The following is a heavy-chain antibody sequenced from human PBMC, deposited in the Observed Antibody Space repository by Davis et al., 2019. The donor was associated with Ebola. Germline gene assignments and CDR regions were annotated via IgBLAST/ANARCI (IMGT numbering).Heavy chain of an antibody. CDR3: ASIPVAGIFVY. D-gene: IGHD6-19*01. Sequence: GGSLRPSCPASGFTFSSYWMSWVRQAPGKGLEWVANIKQDGSEKYYVDSVKGRFTISRDNAKNSLYLQMNSLRAEDTAVYYCASIPVAGIFVYWGQGTLVTVSS. V-gene: IGHV3-7*01. CDR2: IKQDGSEK. J-gene: IGHJ4*02. CDR1: GFTFSSYW.